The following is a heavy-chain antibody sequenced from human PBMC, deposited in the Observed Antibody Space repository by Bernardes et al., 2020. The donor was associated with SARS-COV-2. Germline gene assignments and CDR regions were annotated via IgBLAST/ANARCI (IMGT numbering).Heavy chain of an antibody. Sequence: SVKVSCKVSGYSFTSYGLSWVRQAPGQGLEWMAWISAFNGNTNYAQKVQDRVTLTADTSTSTVYMELRSLRSDDTAAYYCARAFENYYDRSGNYYSDAFDIWGQGTMVTVSP. J-gene: IGHJ3*02. CDR1: GYSFTSYG. CDR3: ARAFENYYDRSGNYYSDAFDI. V-gene: IGHV1-18*01. D-gene: IGHD3-22*01. CDR2: ISAFNGNT.